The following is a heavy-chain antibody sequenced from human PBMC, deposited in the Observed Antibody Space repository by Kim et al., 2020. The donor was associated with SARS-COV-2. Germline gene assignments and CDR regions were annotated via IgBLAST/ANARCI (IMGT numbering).Heavy chain of an antibody. J-gene: IGHJ4*02. CDR3: TRSPGGNFNDY. D-gene: IGHD2-21*02. CDR2: IRSKPYGGTA. Sequence: GGSLRLSCTASGFTFGDYAMSWVRQAPGKGLKWVGFIRSKPYGGTAEYAASVKGRFTISRDDSKSLAYLQMKSLKTEDTAVYYCTRSPGGNFNDYWGQGTLVTVSS. V-gene: IGHV3-49*04. CDR1: GFTFGDYA.